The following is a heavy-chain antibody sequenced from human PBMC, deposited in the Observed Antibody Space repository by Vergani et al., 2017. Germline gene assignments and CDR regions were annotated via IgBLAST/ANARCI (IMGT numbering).Heavy chain of an antibody. CDR1: GYTFTSYA. CDR3: AREWGPPRVNTAMVNWFDP. CDR2: INTNTGNP. J-gene: IGHJ5*02. V-gene: IGHV7-4-1*02. D-gene: IGHD5-18*01. Sequence: QVPLVQSGSELKKPGASVKVSCKASGYTFTSYAMNWVRQAPGQGLEWMGWINTNTGNPTYAQGFTGRFFFSLDTSVSTAYLQSSSLKAQDTAVYYCAREWGPPRVNTAMVNWFDPWGEGTLVTGSS.